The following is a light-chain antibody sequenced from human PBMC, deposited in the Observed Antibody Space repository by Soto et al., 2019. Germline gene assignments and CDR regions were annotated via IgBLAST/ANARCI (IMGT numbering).Light chain of an antibody. Sequence: EIVLTQSPGTLSLSPGERATLSCRASQSVSSYLAWYQQKRGQAPRLLISGASSRATGIPDRFSGSGSGTDFTLTISRLEPKDFAVYYCQQYGSSPGTFGGGTKVEIK. CDR2: GAS. V-gene: IGKV3-20*01. J-gene: IGKJ4*01. CDR1: QSVSSY. CDR3: QQYGSSPGT.